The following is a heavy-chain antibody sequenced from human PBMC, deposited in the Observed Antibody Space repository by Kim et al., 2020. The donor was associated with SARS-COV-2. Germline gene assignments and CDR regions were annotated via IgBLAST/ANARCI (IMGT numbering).Heavy chain of an antibody. CDR3: ARVGAYYYDSSALSFDP. V-gene: IGHV4-31*03. D-gene: IGHD3-22*01. Sequence: SETLSLTCTVSGGSISSGGYYWSWIRQHPGKGLEWIGYIYYSGSTYYNPSLKSRVTISVDTSKNQFSLKLSSVTAADTAVYYCARVGAYYYDSSALSFDPWGQGTLVTVSS. CDR2: IYYSGST. J-gene: IGHJ5*02. CDR1: GGSISSGGYY.